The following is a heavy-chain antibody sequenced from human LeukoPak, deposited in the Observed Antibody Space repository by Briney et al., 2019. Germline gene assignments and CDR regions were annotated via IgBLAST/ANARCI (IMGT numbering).Heavy chain of an antibody. CDR1: GFTFSSYA. CDR2: ISYDGSNK. CDR3: ARDRNLPPTYYFDY. J-gene: IGHJ4*02. V-gene: IGHV3-30-3*01. D-gene: IGHD4-4*01. Sequence: GGSLRLSCAASGFTFSSYAMHWVRQAPGKGLEWVAVISYDGSNKYYADSVKGRFTISRDNSKNTLYLQMNSLRAEDTAVYYCARDRNLPPTYYFDYWGQGTLVTVSS.